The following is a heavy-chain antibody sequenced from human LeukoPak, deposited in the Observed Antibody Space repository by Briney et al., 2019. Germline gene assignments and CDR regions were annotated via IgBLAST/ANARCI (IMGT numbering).Heavy chain of an antibody. V-gene: IGHV1-18*01. J-gene: IGHJ5*02. CDR2: ISAYNGNT. CDR1: GYTFTSYG. D-gene: IGHD6-19*01. CDR3: AHDSSGWHIVGNWFDP. Sequence: ASVKVSCKASGYTFTSYGISWVRQAPGQGLEWMGWISAYNGNTNNAQKLQGRVTMTTDTSTSTAYMEPRSLRSDDTAVYYCAHDSSGWHIVGNWFDPWGQGTLVTVSS.